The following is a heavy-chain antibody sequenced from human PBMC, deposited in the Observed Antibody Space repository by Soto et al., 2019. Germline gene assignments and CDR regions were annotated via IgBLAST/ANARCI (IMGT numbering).Heavy chain of an antibody. Sequence: EASVKVSCKASGYTYTSYRISWVRQAPGQGLEWMGWISAYNGNTNYAQKLQGRVTMTTDTSTSTAYMELRSLRSDDTAVYYCARWVDWNYNWFDPWGQGTLVTVSS. D-gene: IGHD1-7*01. CDR2: ISAYNGNT. J-gene: IGHJ5*02. V-gene: IGHV1-18*01. CDR1: GYTYTSYR. CDR3: ARWVDWNYNWFDP.